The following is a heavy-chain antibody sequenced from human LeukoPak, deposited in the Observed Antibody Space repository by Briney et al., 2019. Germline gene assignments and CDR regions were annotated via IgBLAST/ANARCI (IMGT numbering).Heavy chain of an antibody. CDR3: AKAPETWSGYYYYYMDV. D-gene: IGHD3-3*01. V-gene: IGHV3-30*02. J-gene: IGHJ6*03. CDR1: GFTFSSYG. Sequence: PGGSLRLSSAASGFTFSSYGMHWVRQAPGQELEWGAFIRYDGSNKYYADSVKGRFTISRDDSKNTLYLQMNSLRAEDTAVYYCAKAPETWSGYYYYYMDVWGKGTTVTVSS. CDR2: IRYDGSNK.